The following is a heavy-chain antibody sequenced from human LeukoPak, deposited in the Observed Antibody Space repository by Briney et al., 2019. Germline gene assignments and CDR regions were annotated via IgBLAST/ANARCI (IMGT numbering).Heavy chain of an antibody. Sequence: SETLSLTCTVSGGSISSGRYYWSWIRQPAGKGLEWIGRIETSGSTKYNPSLNSRVTISVDTSKNQFSLKLSSVTAADTAVYYCARDASSSSIDYWGQGTLVTVSS. CDR2: IETSGST. CDR3: ARDASSSSIDY. CDR1: GGSISSGRYY. J-gene: IGHJ4*02. D-gene: IGHD6-13*01. V-gene: IGHV4-61*02.